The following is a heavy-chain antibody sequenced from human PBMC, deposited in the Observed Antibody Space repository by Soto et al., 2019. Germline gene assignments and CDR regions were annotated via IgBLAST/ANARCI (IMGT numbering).Heavy chain of an antibody. CDR1: VGSISSGGYS. J-gene: IGHJ3*02. CDR2: IYHSWST. V-gene: IGHV4-30-2*01. CDR3: ARVLRSYYDSSGYPPGGAFDI. Sequence: TSETLSLTCAVSVGSISSGGYSFSWTRQPPGKGLEWIGYIYHSWSTYYNPSLKSRVTISVDRSKNQFSLKLSSVTAADTAVYYCARVLRSYYDSSGYPPGGAFDIWGQGTMVT. D-gene: IGHD3-22*01.